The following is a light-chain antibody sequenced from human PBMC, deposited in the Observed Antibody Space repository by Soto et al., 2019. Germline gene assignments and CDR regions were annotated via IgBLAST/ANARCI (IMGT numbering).Light chain of an antibody. V-gene: IGKV4-1*01. CDR1: QSVLSSTNNKNY. CDR3: QQYYTSPLT. Sequence: DIVMTQSPDSLTVSLGERATIDCKSSQSVLSSTNNKNYLAWYQQKLGQTPKLLIYWASTRESGVPDRFSGSGSGTDITLTISSQQSEDVAVYYCQQYYTSPLTFGGGTKVEIK. CDR2: WAS. J-gene: IGKJ4*01.